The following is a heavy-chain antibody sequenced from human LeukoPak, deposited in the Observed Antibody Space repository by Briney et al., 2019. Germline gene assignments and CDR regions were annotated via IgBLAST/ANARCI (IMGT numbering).Heavy chain of an antibody. Sequence: SETLSLTCTVSGGSISSGSYYWSWIRQPPGKGLEWIGYIYYSGSTNYNPSLKSRVTISVDTSKNQFSLKLSSVTAADTAVYYCARVLRNEGIAAAGVLWFDPWGQGTLVTVSS. CDR3: ARVLRNEGIAAAGVLWFDP. J-gene: IGHJ5*02. V-gene: IGHV4-61*01. D-gene: IGHD6-13*01. CDR1: GGSISSGSYY. CDR2: IYYSGST.